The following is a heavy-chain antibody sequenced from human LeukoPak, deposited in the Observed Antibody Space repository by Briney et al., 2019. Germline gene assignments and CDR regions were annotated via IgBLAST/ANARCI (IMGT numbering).Heavy chain of an antibody. CDR3: ARTSSSGLVGGYYFDY. Sequence: PSETLSLTCTVSGGSISSSSYYWGWIRQPPGKGLEWIGSIYYSGSTYYNPSLKSRVTISVDTSKNQFSLKLSSVTAADTAVYYCARTSSSGLVGGYYFDYWGQGTLVTVSS. CDR1: GGSISSSSYY. J-gene: IGHJ4*02. D-gene: IGHD6-19*01. V-gene: IGHV4-39*07. CDR2: IYYSGST.